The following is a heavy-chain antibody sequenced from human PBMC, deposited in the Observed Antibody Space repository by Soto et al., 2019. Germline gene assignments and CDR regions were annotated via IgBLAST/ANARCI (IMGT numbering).Heavy chain of an antibody. CDR3: ARGDYYDSSGYYYYYGMDV. D-gene: IGHD3-22*01. J-gene: IGHJ6*02. CDR2: INSDGSST. CDR1: GFTFSSYW. V-gene: IGHV3-74*01. Sequence: GGSLRLSCAASGFTFSSYWMHWVRQAPGKGPVWVSRINSDGSSTSYADSVKGRFTISRDNAKNTLYLQMNSLRAEDTAVYYCARGDYYDSSGYYYYYGMDVWGQGTTVTVSS.